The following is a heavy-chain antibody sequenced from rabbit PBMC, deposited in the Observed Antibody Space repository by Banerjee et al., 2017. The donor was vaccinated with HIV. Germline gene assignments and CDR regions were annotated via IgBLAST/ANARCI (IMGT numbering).Heavy chain of an antibody. D-gene: IGHD6-1*01. CDR2: IYAADSSGRT. J-gene: IGHJ6*01. CDR1: GFSFSGLHY. Sequence: QSLEESGGDLVKPGGTLTLTCKASGFSFSGLHYMCWVRPAPGKGLEWIACIYAADSSGRTYYASWAKGRFTISKTSSTTVTLQMTSLTAADTATYFCARATGGGVADAMDLWGPGTLVTVS. CDR3: ARATGGGVADAMDL. V-gene: IGHV1S40*01.